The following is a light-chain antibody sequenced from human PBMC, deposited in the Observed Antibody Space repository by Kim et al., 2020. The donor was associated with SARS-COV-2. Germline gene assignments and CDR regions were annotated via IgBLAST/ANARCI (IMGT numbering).Light chain of an antibody. Sequence: DIQLTQSPSFLSASVGDRVTITCRASQGISSDLAWYQQKPGKGPKLLIYAASTLQSGVPSRFSGSGSGTEFTLTISSLQPEDFATYYCQQVNTYPITFGQGTRLEIK. V-gene: IGKV1-9*01. J-gene: IGKJ5*01. CDR3: QQVNTYPIT. CDR1: QGISSD. CDR2: AAS.